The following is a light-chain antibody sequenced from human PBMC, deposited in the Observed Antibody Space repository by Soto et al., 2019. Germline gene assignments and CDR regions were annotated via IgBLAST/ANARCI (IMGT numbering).Light chain of an antibody. CDR1: QSVSNNY. CDR3: QQSAASPRT. CDR2: GAS. Sequence: EVVLTQSPGTLSLSPRERATLSCRASQSVSNNYLAWYQHKPGQAPRLLIYGASNRAPGIADRFSGSGSGPDFTLTISSLEPEDFAVYSCQQSAASPRTFGQGTLVEVK. J-gene: IGKJ1*01. V-gene: IGKV3-20*01.